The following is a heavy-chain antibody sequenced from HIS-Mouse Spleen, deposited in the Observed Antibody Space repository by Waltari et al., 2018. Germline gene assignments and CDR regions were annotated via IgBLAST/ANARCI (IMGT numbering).Heavy chain of an antibody. CDR2: IYSGGST. D-gene: IGHD6-6*01. CDR1: GFTVSSNY. Sequence: EVQLVESGGGLIQPGGSLRLSCAASGFTVSSNYMSWVRQAPGKGIEWVSVIYSGGSTYYADSGKGRFNISRDNSKNTLYLQMNSLRAEDTAVYYCARDTVIAARSYGMDVWGQGTTVTVSS. V-gene: IGHV3-53*01. CDR3: ARDTVIAARSYGMDV. J-gene: IGHJ6*02.